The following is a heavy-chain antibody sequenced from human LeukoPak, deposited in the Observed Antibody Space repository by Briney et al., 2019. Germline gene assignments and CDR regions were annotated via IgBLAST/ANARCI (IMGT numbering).Heavy chain of an antibody. CDR2: MNPNSGNT. CDR3: ARGRFLETNWFDP. Sequence: GASVKVSCKASGYTFTSYDINWVRQATGQGLEWMGWMNPNSGNTGYAQKFQGRVTMTRNTSISTAYMELSSLRSEDTAAYYCARGRFLETNWFDPWGQGTLVTVSS. D-gene: IGHD3-3*01. CDR1: GYTFTSYD. J-gene: IGHJ5*02. V-gene: IGHV1-8*01.